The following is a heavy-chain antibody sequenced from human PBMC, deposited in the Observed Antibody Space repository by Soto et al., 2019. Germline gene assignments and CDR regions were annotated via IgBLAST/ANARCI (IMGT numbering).Heavy chain of an antibody. D-gene: IGHD2-2*01. CDR3: ARQVVVVPAATEAGYYYYYMDV. CDR2: IYYSGST. Sequence: PSETLSLTCTVSGGSISSSSYYWGWIRQPPGKGLEWIGSIYYSGSTYYNPSLKSRVTISVDTSKNQFSLKLSSVTAADTAVYYCARQVVVVPAATEAGYYYYYMDVWGKGTTVTSP. J-gene: IGHJ6*03. CDR1: GGSISSSSYY. V-gene: IGHV4-39*01.